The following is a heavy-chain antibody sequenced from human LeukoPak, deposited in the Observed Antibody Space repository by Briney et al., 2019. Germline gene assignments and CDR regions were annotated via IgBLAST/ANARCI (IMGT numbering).Heavy chain of an antibody. CDR1: GFTFSSYA. CDR3: AKRRYYYDSSGYDY. CDR2: ISGSGGST. J-gene: IGHJ4*02. D-gene: IGHD3-22*01. Sequence: PGGSLGLSCAASGFTFSSYAMSWVRQAPGKGLEWVSAISGSGGSTYYADSVKGRFTISRDNSKNTLYLQMNSLRAEDTAVYYCAKRRYYYDSSGYDYWGQGTLVTVSS. V-gene: IGHV3-23*01.